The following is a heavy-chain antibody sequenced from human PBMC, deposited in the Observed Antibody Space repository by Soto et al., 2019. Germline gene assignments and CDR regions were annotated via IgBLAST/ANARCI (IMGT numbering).Heavy chain of an antibody. CDR2: ISPYNGNT. J-gene: IGHJ6*03. CDR1: GYTLTSYA. V-gene: IGHV1-18*01. CDR3: ARGTTVTTTPTYYFMAV. D-gene: IGHD4-4*01. Sequence: GPSVKVSCKASGYTLTSYAISWVRQAPGQGLEWMGWISPYNGNTNYAQNLQGRVTMTTDTSTTTAYMELRSLRSDDTAVYYCARGTTVTTTPTYYFMAVWGRGTTVTVSS.